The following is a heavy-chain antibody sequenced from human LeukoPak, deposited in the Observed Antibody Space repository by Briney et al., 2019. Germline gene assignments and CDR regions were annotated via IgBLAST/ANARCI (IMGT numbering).Heavy chain of an antibody. CDR1: GFTFSSYA. CDR3: ARDLPGDY. Sequence: PGGSLRLSCAASGFTFSSYAMHWVRQAPGKGLEWVAVISNDGSNKYYADSVKGRFTISRDNSKNTLYLQMNSLRAEDTAVYYCARDLPGDYWGQGTLVTVSS. J-gene: IGHJ4*02. CDR2: ISNDGSNK. D-gene: IGHD1-14*01. V-gene: IGHV3-30-3*01.